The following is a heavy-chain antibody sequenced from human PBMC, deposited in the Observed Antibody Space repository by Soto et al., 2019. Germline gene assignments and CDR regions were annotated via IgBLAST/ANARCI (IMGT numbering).Heavy chain of an antibody. Sequence: SETLSLTCTFSGDSISSRKYIWGWIRQHPGKGLEWIGYIYYSGSTYYNQSLESRVSISEDKSKTQFSLNLNFLTAADTAVYYCVRIPHLGYCSGGRCDRDYWGQGTLVTVSS. CDR3: VRIPHLGYCSGGRCDRDY. CDR2: IYYSGST. J-gene: IGHJ4*02. CDR1: GDSISSRKYI. D-gene: IGHD2-15*01. V-gene: IGHV4-30-4*08.